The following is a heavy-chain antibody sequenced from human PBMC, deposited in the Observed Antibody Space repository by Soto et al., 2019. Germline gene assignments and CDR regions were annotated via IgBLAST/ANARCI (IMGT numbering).Heavy chain of an antibody. CDR2: IYGTGNT. V-gene: IGHV4-39*01. J-gene: IGHJ6*02. Sequence: QLQLQESGPGLVKPSETLSLSCTVSGGSISSSFYWGWIRQPPGKGLEWIGSIYGTGNTYYNPSHKGRVTITADTSKNQFFLTLISVTAADTAVYYCRSSSRYSTDVWGQGATVTVSS. CDR1: GGSISSSFY. CDR3: RSSSRYSTDV. D-gene: IGHD6-19*01.